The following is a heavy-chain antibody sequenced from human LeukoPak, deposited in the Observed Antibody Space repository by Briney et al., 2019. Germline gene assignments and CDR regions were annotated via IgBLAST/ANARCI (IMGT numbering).Heavy chain of an antibody. D-gene: IGHD6-6*01. CDR1: GFTFNNYG. V-gene: IGHV3-30*18. CDR3: VKESDEYSSSSSDY. Sequence: GGSLRLSCAASGFTFNNYGMQWVRQAPGKGLEWVAVISYTGNTKYYVDSVKGRFTISRDNSKNTLYLQMNSLRAEDTAVYYCVKESDEYSSSSSDYWSQGTLVTVSS. CDR2: ISYTGNTK. J-gene: IGHJ4*02.